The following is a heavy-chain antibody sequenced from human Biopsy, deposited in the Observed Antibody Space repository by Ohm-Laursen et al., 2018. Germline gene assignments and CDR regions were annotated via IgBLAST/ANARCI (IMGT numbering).Heavy chain of an antibody. CDR3: ARVEAGTYDALDI. V-gene: IGHV4-59*07. CDR2: IYYSGGT. D-gene: IGHD1-26*01. Sequence: SDTLSLTCAVSGGSIISYYWNWIRQPAGKGLEWIGYIYYSGGTKYNPSLASRVTFSVDMSKSQFSLKLYSVTAADTAVYYCARVEAGTYDALDIWGQGTLVAVSA. J-gene: IGHJ3*02. CDR1: GGSIISYY.